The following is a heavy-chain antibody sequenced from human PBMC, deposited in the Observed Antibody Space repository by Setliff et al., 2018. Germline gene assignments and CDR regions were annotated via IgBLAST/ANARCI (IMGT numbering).Heavy chain of an antibody. Sequence: ETLSLTCTVSGGSISSYYWSWIRQPAGKGLEWIGRIYTSGSTNYNPSLKSRVTMSVDTSKNQFSLNLRSVTAADAAVYYCVRDRTAYSYGLDVWGQGTTVTVSS. CDR2: IYTSGST. D-gene: IGHD2-15*01. V-gene: IGHV4-4*07. CDR1: GGSISSYY. CDR3: VRDRTAYSYGLDV. J-gene: IGHJ6*02.